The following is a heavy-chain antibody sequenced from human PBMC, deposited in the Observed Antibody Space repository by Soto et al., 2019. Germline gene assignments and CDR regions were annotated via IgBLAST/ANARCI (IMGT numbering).Heavy chain of an antibody. D-gene: IGHD6-6*01. Sequence: GGSLRLSCAASGFTFSSYAMHWVRQAPGKGLEWVAVISYDGSNKYYADSVKGRFTISRDNSKNTLYLQMNSLRAEDTAVYYCARGGGAARPRYYYYYGMDVWGQGTTVTVSS. J-gene: IGHJ6*02. CDR2: ISYDGSNK. V-gene: IGHV3-30-3*01. CDR1: GFTFSSYA. CDR3: ARGGGAARPRYYYYYGMDV.